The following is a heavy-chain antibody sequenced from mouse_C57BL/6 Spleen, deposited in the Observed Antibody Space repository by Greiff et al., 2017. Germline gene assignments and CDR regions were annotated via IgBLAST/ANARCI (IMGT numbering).Heavy chain of an antibody. CDR2: IYPGDGDT. D-gene: IGHD2-4*01. V-gene: IGHV1-80*01. Sequence: VKLMESGAELVKPGASVKISCKASGYAFSSYWMNWVKQRPGKGLEWIGQIYPGDGDTNYNGKFKGKATLTADKSSSTAYMQLSSLTSEDSAVYFCARYDDYDFAYWGQGTLVTVSA. CDR3: ARYDDYDFAY. J-gene: IGHJ3*01. CDR1: GYAFSSYW.